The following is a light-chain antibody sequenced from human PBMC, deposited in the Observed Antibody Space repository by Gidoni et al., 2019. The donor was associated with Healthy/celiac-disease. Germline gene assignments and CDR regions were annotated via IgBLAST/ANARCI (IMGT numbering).Light chain of an antibody. V-gene: IGKV1-5*03. Sequence: DLQMTPSPSTLSASVGDRVTITCRASQSISSWLAWYQQKPGKAPKLLIYNASSLESGVPSRFSGSGSGTEFTLTISSLQPDDFATYYCQQYNSYPVAFGQGTKVEIK. CDR2: NAS. CDR1: QSISSW. J-gene: IGKJ2*01. CDR3: QQYNSYPVA.